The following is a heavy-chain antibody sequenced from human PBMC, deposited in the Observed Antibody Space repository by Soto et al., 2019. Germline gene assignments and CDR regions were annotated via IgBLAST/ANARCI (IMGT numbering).Heavy chain of an antibody. CDR1: GFTFTSSA. CDR2: IVVGSGNT. D-gene: IGHD5-18*01. CDR3: AAETKYLGYSYGPYY. V-gene: IGHV1-58*01. J-gene: IGHJ4*02. Sequence: SVKVSCKASGFTFTSSAVQWVRQARGQRLEWIGWIVVGSGNTNYAQKFQERVTITRDMSTSTAYMELSSLRSEDTAVYYCAAETKYLGYSYGPYYWGQGTLVTVSS.